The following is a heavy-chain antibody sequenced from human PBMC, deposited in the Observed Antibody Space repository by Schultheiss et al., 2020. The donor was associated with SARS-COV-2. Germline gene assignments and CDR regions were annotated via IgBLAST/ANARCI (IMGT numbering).Heavy chain of an antibody. Sequence: SETLSLTCAVYGESFSGYYWSWIRQPPGKGLEWIGEINHSGSTNYNPSLKSRITISVDTSKNQFSLKLTSLTAADTAIYYCARGNDFVYFFDSWGQGTLVTVSS. CDR1: GESFSGYY. V-gene: IGHV4-34*09. J-gene: IGHJ4*02. D-gene: IGHD3-3*01. CDR3: ARGNDFVYFFDS. CDR2: INHSGST.